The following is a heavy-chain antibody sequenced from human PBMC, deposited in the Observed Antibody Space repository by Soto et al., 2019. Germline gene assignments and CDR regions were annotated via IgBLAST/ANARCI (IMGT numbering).Heavy chain of an antibody. CDR2: ISSGGNT. V-gene: IGHV3-23*01. Sequence: QLLESGGGLVQPGGSLRLSCEASGFSFSRNAMSWVRQAPGKGLEWVSSISSGGNTYYAESVKGRFTISRDNSKNKQPLQMTSLGAEDTAVYYCAKLGYCTGGTCYLDYYYGVDVWGQGTTVTVS. CDR3: AKLGYCTGGTCYLDYYYGVDV. J-gene: IGHJ6*02. D-gene: IGHD2-15*01. CDR1: GFSFSRNA.